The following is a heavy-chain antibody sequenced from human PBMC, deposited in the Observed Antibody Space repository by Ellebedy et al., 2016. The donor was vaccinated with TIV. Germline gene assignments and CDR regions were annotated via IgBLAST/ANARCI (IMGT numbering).Heavy chain of an antibody. CDR3: ARDVAATGIYCHH. V-gene: IGHV3-53*04. J-gene: IGHJ1*01. CDR2: IYSGGST. Sequence: PGGSLRLSCAASGFTVSRNYMSWVRQAPGKGLEWVSIIYSGGSTYYADSVEGRFTISRHNSKNTLYLQMNSLRAEDTAIYYCARDVAATGIYCHHWGQGTLVTVSS. CDR1: GFTVSRNY. D-gene: IGHD6-13*01.